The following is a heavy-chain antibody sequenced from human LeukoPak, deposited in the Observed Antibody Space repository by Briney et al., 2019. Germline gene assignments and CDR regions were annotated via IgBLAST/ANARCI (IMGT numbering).Heavy chain of an antibody. V-gene: IGHV4-61*02. CDR1: GGSISSGPYY. D-gene: IGHD3-10*01. J-gene: IGHJ6*03. Sequence: PSETLSLTCGVSGGSISSGPYYWSWIRQPAGKGLEWIGRIYSSGRTNYNPSLKSRVTISLDTSKNQISLKLSSVTAADTAVYYCAREVWSSPYYYGSGSYGYMDVWGKGTTVTISS. CDR2: IYSSGRT. CDR3: AREVWSSPYYYGSGSYGYMDV.